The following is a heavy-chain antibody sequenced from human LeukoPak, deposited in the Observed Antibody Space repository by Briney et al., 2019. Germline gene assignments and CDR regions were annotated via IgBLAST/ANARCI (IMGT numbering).Heavy chain of an antibody. CDR3: ARVTYDSTVYYFDY. CDR2: ISAYNGNT. V-gene: IGHV1-18*01. J-gene: IGHJ4*02. CDR1: GYTFTSYG. Sequence: ASVKVSCKASGYTFTSYGISWVRQAPGQGLEWMGWISAYNGNTNYAQKLQGRVTMTTDTSTSTAYMELRSLRSDDTAVYYCARVTYDSTVYYFDYSGQRTLVTVSS. D-gene: IGHD3-22*01.